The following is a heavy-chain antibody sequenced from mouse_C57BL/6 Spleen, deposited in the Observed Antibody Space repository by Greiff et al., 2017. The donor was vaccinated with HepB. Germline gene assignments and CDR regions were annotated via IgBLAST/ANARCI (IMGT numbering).Heavy chain of an antibody. Sequence: EVKLMESGGGLVKPGGSLKLSCAASGFTFSSYTMSWVRQTPEKRLEWVATISGGGGKTYYPDSVKGRFTISRDNAKNTLYLQMSSLRSEDTALYYCARGGGDYSWFAYWGQGTLVTVSA. CDR3: ARGGGDYSWFAY. V-gene: IGHV5-9*01. CDR2: ISGGGGKT. CDR1: GFTFSSYT. J-gene: IGHJ3*01. D-gene: IGHD1-1*01.